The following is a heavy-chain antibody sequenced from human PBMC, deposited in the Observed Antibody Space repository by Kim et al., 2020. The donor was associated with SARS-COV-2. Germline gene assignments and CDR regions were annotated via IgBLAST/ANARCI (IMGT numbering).Heavy chain of an antibody. D-gene: IGHD6-13*01. J-gene: IGHJ4*02. CDR1: GGSISAGSYY. CDR2: IYYSGST. V-gene: IGHV4-39*01. Sequence: SETLSLTCTVSGGSISAGSYYWGWIRQPPGKGLEWIGSIYYSGSTSYNPSLKSRVTISVDTSKKQFSLKLSSVTAADTAIYSCARIMAAAASYYFDYWGQGTLVTVSS. CDR3: ARIMAAAASYYFDY.